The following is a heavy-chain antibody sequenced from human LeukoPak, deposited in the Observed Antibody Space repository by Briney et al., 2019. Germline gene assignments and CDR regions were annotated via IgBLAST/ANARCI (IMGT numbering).Heavy chain of an antibody. J-gene: IGHJ6*02. Sequence: PSETLSLTCTVPGGSISSSSYYWGWIRQPPGKGLEWIGSIYYSGSTYYNPSLKSRVTISVDTSKNQFSLKLSSVTAADTAVYYCARQAEAGTSLDVWGQGTTVTVSS. CDR3: ARQAEAGTSLDV. CDR1: GGSISSSSYY. D-gene: IGHD6-19*01. V-gene: IGHV4-39*01. CDR2: IYYSGST.